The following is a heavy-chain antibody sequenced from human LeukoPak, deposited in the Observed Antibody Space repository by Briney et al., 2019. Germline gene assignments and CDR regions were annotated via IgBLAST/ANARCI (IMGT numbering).Heavy chain of an antibody. V-gene: IGHV3-23*01. CDR2: IGGSGDST. J-gene: IGHJ4*02. D-gene: IGHD6-13*01. Sequence: GGSLRLSCAASGFTFSSYVMSWVRQAPGKGLEWVSAIGGSGDSTYYADSVKGRFTISRDNSKNTLYLQMNSLRAEDTAVYYCAKHPPLYSSSWPYYFDYWGQGTLVTVSS. CDR1: GFTFSSYV. CDR3: AKHPPLYSSSWPYYFDY.